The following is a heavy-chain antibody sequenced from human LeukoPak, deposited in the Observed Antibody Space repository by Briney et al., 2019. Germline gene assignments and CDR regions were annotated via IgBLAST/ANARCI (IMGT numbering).Heavy chain of an antibody. J-gene: IGHJ3*02. D-gene: IGHD5-18*01. CDR3: ARSEFSYGHHAFDI. Sequence: SETLSLTCTVSGGSISSYYWSWIRQPAGKGLEWIGRLYIRGTINYNPSLKSQVTMSVDTSKNQFSLKLSSVTAADTAVYYCARSEFSYGHHAFDIWGHGTMVTVSS. CDR1: GGSISSYY. CDR2: LYIRGTI. V-gene: IGHV4-4*07.